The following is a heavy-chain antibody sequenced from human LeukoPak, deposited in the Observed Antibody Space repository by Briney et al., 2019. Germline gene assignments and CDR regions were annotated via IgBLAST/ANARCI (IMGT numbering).Heavy chain of an antibody. CDR2: IYYSGST. V-gene: IGHV4-39*01. J-gene: IGHJ6*03. CDR3: ASGNNPYRLYYYYYYYMDV. CDR1: GGSISSSSYY. D-gene: IGHD1-14*01. Sequence: PSETLSLTCTVSGGSISSSSYYWGWLRQPPGKGLEWIGSIYYSGSTYYNPSLKSRVTISVDTSKNRFSLKLSSVTAADTAVYYCASGNNPYRLYYYYYYYMDVWGKGTTVTVSS.